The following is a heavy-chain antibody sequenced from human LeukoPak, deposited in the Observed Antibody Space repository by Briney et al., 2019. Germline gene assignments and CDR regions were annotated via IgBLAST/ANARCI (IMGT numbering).Heavy chain of an antibody. CDR2: INWNGGST. CDR3: AKAAQIVSNYYYYYYMDV. J-gene: IGHJ6*03. Sequence: GGSLRLSCAASGCTFDDYGMSWVRQAPGKGLEWVSGINWNGGSTGYADSVKGRFTISRDNAKNSLYLQMNSLRAEDTALYYCAKAAQIVSNYYYYYYMDVWGKGTTVTVSS. CDR1: GCTFDDYG. V-gene: IGHV3-20*04. D-gene: IGHD3-16*02.